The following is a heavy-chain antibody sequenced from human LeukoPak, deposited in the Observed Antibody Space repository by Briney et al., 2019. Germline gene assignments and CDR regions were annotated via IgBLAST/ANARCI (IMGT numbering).Heavy chain of an antibody. Sequence: GGSLRLACAASGFSFSGHWSNWVRQPPGKGLEWVANIKADGSGKYYVDSVKGRFTISRDDAKRTVDLQMDNLRAEDTAIYYCAYRNNFEYWGQGALVTVSS. D-gene: IGHD1-26*01. CDR3: AYRNNFEY. J-gene: IGHJ4*02. CDR2: IKADGSGK. CDR1: GFSFSGHW. V-gene: IGHV3-7*05.